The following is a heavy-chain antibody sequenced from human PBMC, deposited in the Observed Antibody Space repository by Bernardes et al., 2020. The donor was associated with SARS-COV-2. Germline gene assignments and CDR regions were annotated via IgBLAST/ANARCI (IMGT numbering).Heavy chain of an antibody. D-gene: IGHD2-8*01. V-gene: IGHV3-7*01. CDR2: IKQDESEK. CDR3: ARSGFGVPFEY. J-gene: IGHJ4*02. Sequence: SWIRQHPGKGLEWVANIKQDESEKYYVDSVKVRFTISRDNAKNSLYLQMNSLRAEDTALYYCARSGFGVPFEYWGQGTLVTVSS.